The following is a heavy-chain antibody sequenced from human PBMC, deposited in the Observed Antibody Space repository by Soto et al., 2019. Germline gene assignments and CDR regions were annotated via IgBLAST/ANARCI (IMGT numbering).Heavy chain of an antibody. CDR3: ARGNDFRTGWFDP. V-gene: IGHV4-31*03. D-gene: IGHD4-4*01. J-gene: IGHJ5*02. CDR2: MYYSGTT. CDR1: AGSISRGTYY. Sequence: QVQLQESGPGLVEPAQTLSLTCTVSAGSISRGTYYWNWIRQHPGKGLEWIGYMYYSGTTYYNPSSQSRVTISGDTSKNQLSLKLSSVTVADTAVYYCARGNDFRTGWFDPWRQGIMVTVSS.